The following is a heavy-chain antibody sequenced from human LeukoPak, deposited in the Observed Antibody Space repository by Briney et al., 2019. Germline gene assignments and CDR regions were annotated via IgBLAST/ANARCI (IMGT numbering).Heavy chain of an antibody. CDR2: ISYDGSNK. V-gene: IGHV3-30*04. Sequence: GRSLRLSCAASGFTFSSYAMHWVRQAPGKGLEWVAVISYDGSNKYYADSVKGRFTISRDNSKNTLYLQMNSLRAEDTAVYYCAKGQDQYYYYGMDVWGQGTTVTVSS. CDR1: GFTFSSYA. CDR3: AKGQDQYYYYGMDV. J-gene: IGHJ6*02.